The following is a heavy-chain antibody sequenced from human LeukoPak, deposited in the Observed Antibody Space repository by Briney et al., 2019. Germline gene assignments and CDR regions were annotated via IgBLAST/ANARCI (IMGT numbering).Heavy chain of an antibody. Sequence: ASVKVSCKASGYTFTSYDINWVRQATGRGLEWMGWMDPNSGNTGYAQKFQGRVTMTRNTSISTAYMELSSLRSEDTAVYYCARDLVITGFDYWGQGALVTVSS. V-gene: IGHV1-8*01. J-gene: IGHJ4*02. CDR1: GYTFTSYD. D-gene: IGHD3-22*01. CDR3: ARDLVITGFDY. CDR2: MDPNSGNT.